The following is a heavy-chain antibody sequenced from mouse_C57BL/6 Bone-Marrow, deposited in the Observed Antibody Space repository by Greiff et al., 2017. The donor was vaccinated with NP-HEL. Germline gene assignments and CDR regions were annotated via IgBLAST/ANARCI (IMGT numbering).Heavy chain of an antibody. CDR1: GFTFSDYY. Sequence: DVKLVESGGGLVQPGGSLKLSCAASGFTFSDYYMYWVRQTPEKRLEWVAYISNGGGSTYYPDTVKGRFTISRDNAKNTLYLQMSRLKSEDTAMYYCARPRYPGYFDVWGTGTTVTVSS. CDR3: ARPRYPGYFDV. J-gene: IGHJ1*03. V-gene: IGHV5-12*01. CDR2: ISNGGGST. D-gene: IGHD2-14*01.